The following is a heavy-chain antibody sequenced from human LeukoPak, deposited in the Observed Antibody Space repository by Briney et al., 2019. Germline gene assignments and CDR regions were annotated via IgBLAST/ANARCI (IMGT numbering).Heavy chain of an antibody. D-gene: IGHD5-18*01. J-gene: IGHJ4*02. Sequence: PGGSLRLSRAASGFTFSSYGMHWVRQAPGKGLEWVAVISYDGSNKYYADSVKGRFTISRDNSKNTLYLQMNSLRAEDTAVYYCAKVRPGYSYDIDYWGQGTLVTVSS. CDR1: GFTFSSYG. V-gene: IGHV3-30*18. CDR3: AKVRPGYSYDIDY. CDR2: ISYDGSNK.